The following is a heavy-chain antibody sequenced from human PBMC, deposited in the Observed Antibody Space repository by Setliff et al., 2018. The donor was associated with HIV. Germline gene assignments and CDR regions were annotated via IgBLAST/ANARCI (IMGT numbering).Heavy chain of an antibody. J-gene: IGHJ4*02. CDR2: IYSTGSS. V-gene: IGHV4-59*01. CDR1: GGSISTYY. CDR3: ARGVYPREFYFDY. Sequence: SETLSLTCTVSGGSISTYYWSWIRQPPGKGLEWIGSIYSTGSSDNNPSLKSRVTLSVDTSKHQFSPKLSSVTAADTAVYYCARGVYPREFYFDYWGQGSLVTVSS. D-gene: IGHD2-8*01.